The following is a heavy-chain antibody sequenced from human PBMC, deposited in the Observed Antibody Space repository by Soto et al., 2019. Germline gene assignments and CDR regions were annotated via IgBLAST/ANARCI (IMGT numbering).Heavy chain of an antibody. CDR3: ARDSRPHPSSVYYYYGMDV. J-gene: IGHJ6*02. V-gene: IGHV3-21*01. CDR2: ISSSSSYI. CDR1: GFTFSSYS. Sequence: XGSLRLSFSASGFTFSSYSMNWVRQAPGKGLEWVSSISSSSSYIYYADSVKGRFTISRDNAKNSLYLQMNSLRAEDTAVYYCARDSRPHPSSVYYYYGMDVWGQGTTVTVSS.